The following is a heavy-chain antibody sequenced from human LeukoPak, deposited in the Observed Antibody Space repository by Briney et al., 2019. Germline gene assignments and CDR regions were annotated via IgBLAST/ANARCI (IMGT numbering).Heavy chain of an antibody. J-gene: IGHJ5*02. CDR3: ARDLTTYYFDDSDYYVGP. Sequence: KASETLSLTFTVSGGSISSSSYYWGWIRQPPGKGLEWIGSIYYSGSTYYNPSLKSRVTISVDTSKNQFSLRLSSVTAADTAVYYCARDLTTYYFDDSDYYVGPWGQGTLVTVSS. CDR2: IYYSGST. D-gene: IGHD3-22*01. CDR1: GGSISSSSYY. V-gene: IGHV4-39*07.